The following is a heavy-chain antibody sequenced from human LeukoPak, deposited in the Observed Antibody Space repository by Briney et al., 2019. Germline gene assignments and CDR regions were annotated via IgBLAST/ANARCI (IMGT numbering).Heavy chain of an antibody. Sequence: SETLSLTCVVPGDSISSSNWWTWVRQPPGKGLEWIGEIYYTGDTNYNPSLKSRLTISVDKSKNHFSLNLTSVTAADTAVYYCARGWATGSLGYYYYGMDVWGKGTTVIVSS. CDR2: IYYTGDT. D-gene: IGHD3-16*01. CDR3: ARGWATGSLGYYYYGMDV. J-gene: IGHJ6*04. CDR1: GDSISSSNW. V-gene: IGHV4-4*02.